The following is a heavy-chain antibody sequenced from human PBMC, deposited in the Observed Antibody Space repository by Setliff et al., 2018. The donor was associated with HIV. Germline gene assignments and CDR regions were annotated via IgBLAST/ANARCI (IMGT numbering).Heavy chain of an antibody. CDR2: IYYSGNT. J-gene: IGHJ4*02. D-gene: IGHD3-10*01. V-gene: IGHV4-31*03. CDR1: GGSISNGSYY. Sequence: SETLSLTCTVSGGSISNGSYYWSWIRQHPGKGLEWIGNIYYSGNTYYNPSLKSRVTISVDTSKNQFSLKLSPVTAADTAVYYCARAPFYYGSGSYQTFDYWGQGTLVTVSS. CDR3: ARAPFYYGSGSYQTFDY.